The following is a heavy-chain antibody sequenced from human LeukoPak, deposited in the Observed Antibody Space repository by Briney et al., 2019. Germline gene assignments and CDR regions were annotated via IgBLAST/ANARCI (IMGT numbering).Heavy chain of an antibody. J-gene: IGHJ6*02. Sequence: PGGSLRLSCAASGFTFSSYWMSWVRQAPGKGLEWVANIKQDGSEKYYVDSVKGRFTISRDNAKNSLYLQMNSLRAEDTAVYSCARDDSSSWYGYYYGMDVWGQGTTVTVSS. CDR2: IKQDGSEK. CDR1: GFTFSSYW. V-gene: IGHV3-7*01. D-gene: IGHD6-13*01. CDR3: ARDDSSSWYGYYYGMDV.